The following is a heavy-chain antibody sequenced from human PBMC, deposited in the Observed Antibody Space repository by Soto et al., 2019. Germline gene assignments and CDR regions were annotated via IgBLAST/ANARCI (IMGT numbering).Heavy chain of an antibody. CDR1: GYSFTTYG. CDR3: ARESDYGDYVSDY. V-gene: IGHV1-18*01. CDR2: ISTYNGHI. J-gene: IGHJ4*02. D-gene: IGHD4-17*01. Sequence: QVHLVQSGTEMRRPGASVKVSCNGSGYSFTTYGVNWVRQAPGQGLEWMGWISTYNGHIKYGHKFQGRVTMTTDTSASTVHMELRRLTSDDTAVYYCARESDYGDYVSDYWGQGTLVIISS.